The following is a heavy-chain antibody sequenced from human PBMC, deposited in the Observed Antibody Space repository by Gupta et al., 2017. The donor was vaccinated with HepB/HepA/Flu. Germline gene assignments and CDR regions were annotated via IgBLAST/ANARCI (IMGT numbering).Heavy chain of an antibody. Sequence: QVQLVESGGGVVQPGRSLRLSCAASGFTFSSYGMHWVRQAPGKGLEWVAVISYDGRNKYYADSVKGRFTISRDNSKNTLYLQMNSLRAEDTAVYYCAKDWVDIVVVPAADYWGQGTLVTVSS. CDR3: AKDWVDIVVVPAADY. CDR1: GFTFSSYG. D-gene: IGHD2-2*03. V-gene: IGHV3-30*18. J-gene: IGHJ4*02. CDR2: ISYDGRNK.